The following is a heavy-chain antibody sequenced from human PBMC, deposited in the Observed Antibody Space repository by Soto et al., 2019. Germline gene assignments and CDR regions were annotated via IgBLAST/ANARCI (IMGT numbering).Heavy chain of an antibody. J-gene: IGHJ4*02. CDR1: GFSLSTSGMC. CDR3: ARIDNSGYDRPIDY. D-gene: IGHD5-12*01. Sequence: SGPTLVNPTQTLTLTCTFSGFSLSTSGMCVSWIRQPPGKALEWLALIVWDDDKYYSTSLKSRLTISKDTSKSQVVLTMTNMDPVDTATYYCARIDNSGYDRPIDYWGQGTLVTVST. CDR2: IVWDDDK. V-gene: IGHV2-70*01.